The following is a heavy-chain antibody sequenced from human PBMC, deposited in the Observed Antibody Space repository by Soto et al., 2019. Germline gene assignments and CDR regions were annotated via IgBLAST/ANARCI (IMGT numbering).Heavy chain of an antibody. V-gene: IGHV1-18*01. CDR3: ARDRYSSSLTPSHY. CDR1: GYTFTSYG. J-gene: IGHJ4*02. CDR2: ISAYNGNT. Sequence: EASVKVSCKASGYTFTSYGISWVRQAPGQGLEWMGWISAYNGNTNYAQKLQGRVTMTTDTSTSTAYMELRSLRSDDTAVYYCARDRYSSSLTPSHYWGQGTLVTVSS. D-gene: IGHD6-13*01.